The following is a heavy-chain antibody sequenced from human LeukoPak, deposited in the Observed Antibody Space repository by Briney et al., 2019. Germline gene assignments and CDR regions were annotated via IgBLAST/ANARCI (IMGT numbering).Heavy chain of an antibody. V-gene: IGHV5-51*01. CDR3: ARHRQIMRGANYYYYGMDV. Sequence: GEALKISCKGSGYSFTSYWIGWGRQMPGKGLEWRGIIYPGDSDTRSSPSFQGQVTISADKSISTACLQWSSLKASDTAMYYCARHRQIMRGANYYYYGMDVWGQGTTVTVSS. CDR1: GYSFTSYW. D-gene: IGHD3-10*01. J-gene: IGHJ6*02. CDR2: IYPGDSDT.